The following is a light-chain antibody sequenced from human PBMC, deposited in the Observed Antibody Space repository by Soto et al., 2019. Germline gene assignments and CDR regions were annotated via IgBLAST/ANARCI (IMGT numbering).Light chain of an antibody. CDR1: SSDVGGYNF. CDR2: DVS. V-gene: IGLV2-14*03. Sequence: QSVLTQPASVTGSPGQSITISCTGTSSDVGGYNFVTWYQQHPGEAPKLMIHDVSSRASGVPNRFSGSKSGTTASLTISGLQVEDEADYYCCSYASSTSYVFGTGTKVTV. J-gene: IGLJ1*01. CDR3: CSYASSTSYV.